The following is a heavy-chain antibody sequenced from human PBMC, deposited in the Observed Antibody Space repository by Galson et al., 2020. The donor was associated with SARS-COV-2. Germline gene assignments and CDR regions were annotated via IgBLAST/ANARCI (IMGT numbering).Heavy chain of an antibody. Sequence: GESLKISCAASGFIFSDYAMHWVRQAPGKGLEWMTAISYDGSNKFYADSVKGRFTISRDKSKHTLYLQMDSLRPGDTAVYYCARNSDFFEYFDYGGKGTLVTVSA. J-gene: IGHJ4*02. V-gene: IGHV3-30*01. D-gene: IGHD4-4*01. CDR1: GFIFSDYA. CDR2: ISYDGSNK. CDR3: ARNSDFFEYFDY.